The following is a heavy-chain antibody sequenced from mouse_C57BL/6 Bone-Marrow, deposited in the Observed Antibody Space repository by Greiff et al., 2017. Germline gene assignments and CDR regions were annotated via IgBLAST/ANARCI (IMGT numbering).Heavy chain of an antibody. CDR1: GFNIKDDY. J-gene: IGHJ1*03. Sequence: VQLQQSGAELVRPGASVKLSCTASGFNIKDDYMHWVKQRPEQGLEWIGWIDPENGDTEYASKFQGKATITADTSSNTAYLQLSSLTSEDTAVYYSTTYYRNYWYFDVWGTGTTVTVSS. CDR2: IDPENGDT. V-gene: IGHV14-4*01. CDR3: TTYYRNYWYFDV. D-gene: IGHD2-14*01.